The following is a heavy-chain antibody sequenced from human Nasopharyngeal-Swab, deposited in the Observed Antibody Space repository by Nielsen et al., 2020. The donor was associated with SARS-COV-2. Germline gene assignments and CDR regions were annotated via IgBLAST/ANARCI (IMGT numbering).Heavy chain of an antibody. J-gene: IGHJ4*02. CDR3: AAAPSGDYGGY. CDR2: IWYDGSNK. D-gene: IGHD4-23*01. CDR1: GFTFSNYG. V-gene: IGHV3-33*01. Sequence: GGSLRLSCAASGFTFSNYGMPWVRQAPGKGLEWVAVIWYDGSNKYYADSVKGRFTISRDNSKNTVYLQMSSLRGEDTAVYYCAAAPSGDYGGYWGQGTLVTVSS.